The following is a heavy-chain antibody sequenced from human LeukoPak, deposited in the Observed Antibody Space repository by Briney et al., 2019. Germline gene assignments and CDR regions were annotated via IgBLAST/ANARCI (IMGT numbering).Heavy chain of an antibody. V-gene: IGHV1-46*01. CDR2: INPSGGST. CDR3: ARDYSLIGYCSSTSCHRTWFDP. Sequence: ASVKVSCKASGYTFTSYYTHWVRQAPGQGLEWMGIINPSGGSTSYAQKFQGRVTMTRDMSTSTVYMELSSLRSEDTAVYYCARDYSLIGYCSSTSCHRTWFDPWGQGTLVTVSS. D-gene: IGHD2-2*01. CDR1: GYTFTSYY. J-gene: IGHJ5*02.